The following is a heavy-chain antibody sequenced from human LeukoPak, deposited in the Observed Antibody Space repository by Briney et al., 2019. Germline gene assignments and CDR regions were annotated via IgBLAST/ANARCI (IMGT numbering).Heavy chain of an antibody. CDR2: ISSSSSYI. J-gene: IGHJ6*03. D-gene: IGHD2-15*01. Sequence: GGSLRLSCAVSGFTFSSYSMNWVRQAPGKGLEWVSSISSSSSYIYYADSVKGRFTISRDNAKNSLYLQMNSLRAEDTAVYYCARVLRYCSGGNCYSGGLGYMDVWGKGTTVTISS. CDR1: GFTFSSYS. CDR3: ARVLRYCSGGNCYSGGLGYMDV. V-gene: IGHV3-21*04.